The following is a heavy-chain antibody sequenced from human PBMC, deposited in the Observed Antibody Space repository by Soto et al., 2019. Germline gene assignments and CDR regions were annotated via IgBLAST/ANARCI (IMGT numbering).Heavy chain of an antibody. CDR2: IKSKSDGGTT. V-gene: IGHV3-15*01. CDR3: TTDKIVVGPGTVEAYFHH. D-gene: IGHD2-15*01. Sequence: GGSLRLSCAASGLTFSNAWMSWVRQAPGKGLEWVGRIKSKSDGGTTDYAASVKGRITISRDDSKNMLYLQMNSLKSDDTAVYYCTTDKIVVGPGTVEAYFHHWGQGALVTVSS. CDR1: GLTFSNAW. J-gene: IGHJ1*01.